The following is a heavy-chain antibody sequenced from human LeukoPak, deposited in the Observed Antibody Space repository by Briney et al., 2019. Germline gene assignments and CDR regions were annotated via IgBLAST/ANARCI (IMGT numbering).Heavy chain of an antibody. CDR2: INGDGTST. Sequence: GGSLRLSCAASGFTFSSHWMHWVRQAPGKGLVWVSLINGDGTSTNYADSEKGRFTISRNNAKNTLYLQMNSLRAEDTAVYYCARGNYFDYWGQGTLVTVSS. CDR3: ARGNYFDY. V-gene: IGHV3-74*01. J-gene: IGHJ4*02. CDR1: GFTFSSHW.